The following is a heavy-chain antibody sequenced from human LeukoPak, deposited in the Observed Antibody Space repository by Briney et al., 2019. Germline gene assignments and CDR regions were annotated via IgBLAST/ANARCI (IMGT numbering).Heavy chain of an antibody. CDR3: AREIVLADFWSGYYTTSYYMDV. Sequence: SETLSLTCTVSGGSISSYYWSWIRQPPEKGLEWIGYIYYSGSTNYNPSLKSRVTISVDTSKNQFSLKLSSVTAADTAVYYCAREIVLADFWSGYYTTSYYMDVWGKGTTVTVSS. J-gene: IGHJ6*03. D-gene: IGHD3-3*01. V-gene: IGHV4-59*01. CDR2: IYYSGST. CDR1: GGSISSYY.